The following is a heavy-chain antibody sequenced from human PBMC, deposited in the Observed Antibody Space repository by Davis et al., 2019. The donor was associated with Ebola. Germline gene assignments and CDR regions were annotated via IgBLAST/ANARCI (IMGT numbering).Heavy chain of an antibody. Sequence: PGGSLRLSCAASGFTFRSYALSWVRQAPGQGLEWVSSISGSGDSTYFAYSVKGRFTISRDNSKNMLHLQMSSLRAEDTAVYYCVKVPRRVAIGSGGFDYWGQGTLVTVSS. J-gene: IGHJ4*02. CDR3: VKVPRRVAIGSGGFDY. CDR2: ISGSGDST. D-gene: IGHD3-3*01. CDR1: GFTFRSYA. V-gene: IGHV3-23*01.